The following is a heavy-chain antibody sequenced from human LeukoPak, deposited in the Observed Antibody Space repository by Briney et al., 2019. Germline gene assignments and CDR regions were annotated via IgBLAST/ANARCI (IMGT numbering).Heavy chain of an antibody. Sequence: SETLSLTCAVSGGSFSGYYWTWIRQPPGKGLEWIGEINHSGSANYNPSLKSRVTISLDTSKNQFSLKLTSVTAADTAVYYCASLSGSYTYFDYWGQGTLVTVSS. J-gene: IGHJ4*02. CDR2: INHSGSA. CDR3: ASLSGSYTYFDY. V-gene: IGHV4-34*01. D-gene: IGHD1-26*01. CDR1: GGSFSGYY.